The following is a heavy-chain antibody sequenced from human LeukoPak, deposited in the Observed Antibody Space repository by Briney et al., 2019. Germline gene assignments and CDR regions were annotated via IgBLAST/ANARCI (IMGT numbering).Heavy chain of an antibody. CDR1: GFTFSSYS. CDR2: ISSSSSYI. V-gene: IGHV3-21*01. CDR3: ARDPSGYFDY. J-gene: IGHJ4*02. Sequence: PGGSLRLSCAASGFTFSSYSMSWVRQAPGKGLEWVSSISSSSSYIYYADSLKGRFTISRDSAKNSLYLQMNSLRAEDTAVYYCARDPSGYFDYWGQGTLVTVSS.